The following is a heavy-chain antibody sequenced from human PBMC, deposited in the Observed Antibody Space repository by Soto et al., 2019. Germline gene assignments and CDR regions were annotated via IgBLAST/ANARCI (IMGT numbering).Heavy chain of an antibody. CDR2: IYSSGST. CDR3: AREKYNWNDVPFVFDY. D-gene: IGHD1-20*01. CDR1: GGSISSGDYY. Sequence: SETLSLTCTVSGGSISSGDYYWSWIRQHPGKGLEWIGYIYSSGSTNYNPSLKSRVTISVDTSKNQFSLKLSSVTAADTAVYYCAREKYNWNDVPFVFDYWGQGTLVTVSS. J-gene: IGHJ4*02. V-gene: IGHV4-31*03.